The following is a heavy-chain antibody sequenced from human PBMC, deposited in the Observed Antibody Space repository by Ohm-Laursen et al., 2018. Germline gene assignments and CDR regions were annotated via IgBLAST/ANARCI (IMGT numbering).Heavy chain of an antibody. V-gene: IGHV3-11*01. Sequence: GSLRLSCAASGFTFSDYSMTWIRQAPGKGLDWVSYISSSSTTIYYADSVKGRFTISRDNAKNSLYLQMNSLRAEDTAVYYCARDSSGSGGDIDYWGQGTLVTVSS. J-gene: IGHJ4*02. CDR3: ARDSSGSGGDIDY. CDR2: ISSSSTTI. D-gene: IGHD3-10*01. CDR1: GFTFSDYS.